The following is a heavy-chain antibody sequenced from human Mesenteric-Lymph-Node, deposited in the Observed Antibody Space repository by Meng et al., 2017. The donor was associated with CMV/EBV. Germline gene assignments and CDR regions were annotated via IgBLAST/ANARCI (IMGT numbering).Heavy chain of an antibody. J-gene: IGHJ4*02. CDR1: GSTFTTYY. V-gene: IGHV1-46*04. CDR2: INPSGGST. D-gene: IGHD3-10*01. CDR3: AREVNYGSASSHFDY. Sequence: SGSTFTTYYMHWMRQAPGEGLEWMGMINPSGGSTSYAQKLQGRVSMTGDTSTSTVYMDLSSLRSEDTAVYYCAREVNYGSASSHFDYWGQGTLVTVSS.